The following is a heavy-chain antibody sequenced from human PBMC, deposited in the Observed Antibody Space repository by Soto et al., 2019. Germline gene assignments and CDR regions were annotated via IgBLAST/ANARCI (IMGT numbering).Heavy chain of an antibody. Sequence: QVQLVESGGGVVQPGRSLRLSCAASGFTFSSYGMHWVRQAPGKGREWVAVISYDGSNKYYADSVKGRFTISRDNSKNTLYLQMNSLRAEDTAVYYCAKAYYYDSSGYYYGAFDIWGQGTMVTVSS. D-gene: IGHD3-22*01. CDR1: GFTFSSYG. CDR3: AKAYYYDSSGYYYGAFDI. J-gene: IGHJ3*02. V-gene: IGHV3-30*18. CDR2: ISYDGSNK.